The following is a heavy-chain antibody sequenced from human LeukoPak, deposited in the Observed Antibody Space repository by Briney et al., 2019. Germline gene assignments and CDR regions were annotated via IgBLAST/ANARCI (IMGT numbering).Heavy chain of an antibody. CDR3: AKSGLNRFDY. V-gene: IGHV3-53*01. CDR2: IYSDNT. D-gene: IGHD2-15*01. J-gene: IGHJ4*02. CDR1: GFTVSSNS. Sequence: GGSLRLSCTVSGFTVSSNSMSWVRQAPGKGLEWVSFIYSDNTHYSDSVKGRFTISRDDSKNTLYLQMNSLRAEDTAVYYCAKSGLNRFDYWGQGTLVTVSS.